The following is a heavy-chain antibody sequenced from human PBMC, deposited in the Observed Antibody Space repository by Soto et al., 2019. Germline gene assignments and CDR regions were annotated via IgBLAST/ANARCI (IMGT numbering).Heavy chain of an antibody. D-gene: IGHD2-2*01. CDR3: ARGLGYCSSTSCFGYAFDI. J-gene: IGHJ3*02. CDR2: IYSGGST. Sequence: WGSLRLSCAASGFTVSSNYMSWVRQAPGKGLEWVSVIYSGGSTYYADSVKGRFTISRDNSKNTLYLQMKSLRAEDTAVYYCARGLGYCSSTSCFGYAFDIWGQGTMVTVSS. V-gene: IGHV3-66*01. CDR1: GFTVSSNY.